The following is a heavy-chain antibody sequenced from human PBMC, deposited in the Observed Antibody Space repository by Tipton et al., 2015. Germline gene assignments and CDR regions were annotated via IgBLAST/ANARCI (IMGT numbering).Heavy chain of an antibody. Sequence: SLRLSCAVSGFSFSLHDMNWVRQAPGKGLEWVSLITSSGNFIYYADSVKGRFTISRDNAQNSLFLQMNSLRAEDTALYFCARVRFLGWFLSGADAFDVWGQGTMVTVSS. J-gene: IGHJ3*01. V-gene: IGHV3-48*03. CDR3: ARVRFLGWFLSGADAFDV. D-gene: IGHD3-3*01. CDR1: GFSFSLHD. CDR2: ITSSGNFI.